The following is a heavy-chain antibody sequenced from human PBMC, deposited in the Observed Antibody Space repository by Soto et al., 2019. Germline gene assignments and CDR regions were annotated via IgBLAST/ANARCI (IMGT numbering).Heavy chain of an antibody. V-gene: IGHV1-3*01. CDR1: GVSFSDNL. CDR3: ARDIMSVSPRATDVFDV. CDR2: INPDNGNT. J-gene: IGHJ3*01. Sequence: QVQLVQSGAEVRKPGASVNMSCRASGVSFSDNLINWVRQAPGQSLEWMGWINPDNGNTRDSQTYQGRVTISRHSSASIAYVAVSDVTSEDTAFYDCARDIMSVSPRATDVFDVWCPGTMVTVSS. D-gene: IGHD2-8*01.